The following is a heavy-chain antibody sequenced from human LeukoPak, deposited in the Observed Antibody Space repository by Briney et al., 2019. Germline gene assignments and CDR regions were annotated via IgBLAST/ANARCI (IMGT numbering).Heavy chain of an antibody. J-gene: IGHJ4*02. Sequence: PGGSLRLSCAASGFTFSSYWMHWVRQAPGKGLVWVSRINSDGSSTSYADSVKGRFTISRDNAKNSLYLQMNSLRAEDTAVYYCAREVRVVPANYFDYWGQGTLVTVSS. CDR2: INSDGSST. D-gene: IGHD2-2*01. CDR3: AREVRVVPANYFDY. CDR1: GFTFSSYW. V-gene: IGHV3-74*01.